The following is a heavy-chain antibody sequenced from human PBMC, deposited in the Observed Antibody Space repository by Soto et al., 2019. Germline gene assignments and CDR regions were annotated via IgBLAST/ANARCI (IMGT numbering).Heavy chain of an antibody. D-gene: IGHD3-22*01. CDR1: GGSISGYY. J-gene: IGHJ4*02. CDR3: ALRSMAVVPEY. V-gene: IGHV4-59*01. Sequence: SETLSLTCTVSGGSISGYYWSWIRQPPEKGLEWIGYIYYSGSTYYNPSLKSRVTLSVDTSTNQCSLTLSSMTAADTAVYYCALRSMAVVPEYWGQGTLVTVSS. CDR2: IYYSGST.